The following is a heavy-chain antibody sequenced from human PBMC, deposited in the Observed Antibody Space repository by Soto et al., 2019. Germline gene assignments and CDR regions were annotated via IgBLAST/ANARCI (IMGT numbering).Heavy chain of an antibody. CDR3: AREVSGYSSGSPYGMDV. CDR2: INHSGST. D-gene: IGHD6-19*01. J-gene: IGHJ6*02. CDR1: GGSFSGYY. Sequence: SETLSLTCAVYGGSFSGYYRSWIRQPPGKGLEWIGEINHSGSTNYNPSLKSRVTISVDTSKNQFSLKLSSVTAADTAVYYCAREVSGYSSGSPYGMDVWGQGTTVTVSS. V-gene: IGHV4-34*01.